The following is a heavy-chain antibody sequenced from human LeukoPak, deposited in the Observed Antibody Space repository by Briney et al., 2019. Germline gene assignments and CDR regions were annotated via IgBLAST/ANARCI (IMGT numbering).Heavy chain of an antibody. D-gene: IGHD3-3*01. V-gene: IGHV4-34*01. Sequence: SGTLSLTCAVYGGSFSGYYWSWIRQPPGKGLEWIGEINHSGSTNYNPSLKSRVTISVDTSKNQFSLKLSSVTAADTAVYYCARLDDFNSLTGWTYNWFDPWGQGTLVTVSS. CDR1: GGSFSGYY. CDR2: INHSGST. CDR3: ARLDDFNSLTGWTYNWFDP. J-gene: IGHJ5*02.